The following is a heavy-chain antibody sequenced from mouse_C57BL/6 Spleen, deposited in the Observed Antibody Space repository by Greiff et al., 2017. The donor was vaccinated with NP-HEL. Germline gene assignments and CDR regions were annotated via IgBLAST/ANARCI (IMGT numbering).Heavy chain of an antibody. CDR2: IHPSDSDT. CDR3: AMLSWDRSFAY. J-gene: IGHJ3*01. V-gene: IGHV1-74*01. D-gene: IGHD3-3*01. Sequence: QVQLKQPGAELVKPGASVKVSCKASGYTFTSYWMHWVKQRPGQGLEWIGRIHPSDSDTNYNQKFKGKATLTVDKSSSTAYMQLSSLTSEDSAVYYCAMLSWDRSFAYWGQGTLVTVSA. CDR1: GYTFTSYW.